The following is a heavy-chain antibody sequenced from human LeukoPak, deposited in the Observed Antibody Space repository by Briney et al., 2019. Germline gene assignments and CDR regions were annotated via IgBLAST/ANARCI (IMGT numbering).Heavy chain of an antibody. CDR1: GFTFSSYA. J-gene: IGHJ4*02. CDR3: AKDIGSSWYASNLDY. CDR2: ISWNSGSI. V-gene: IGHV3-9*01. Sequence: GGSLRLSCAASGFTFSSYAMHWVRQAPGKGLEWVSGISWNSGSIGYADSVKGRFTISRDNAKNSLYLQMNSLRAEDTALYYCAKDIGSSWYASNLDYWGQGTLVTVSS. D-gene: IGHD6-13*01.